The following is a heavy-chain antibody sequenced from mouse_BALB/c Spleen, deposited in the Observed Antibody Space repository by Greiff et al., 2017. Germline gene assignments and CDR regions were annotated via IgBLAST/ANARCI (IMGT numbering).Heavy chain of an antibody. J-gene: IGHJ3*01. Sequence: EVMLVESGGGLVKPGGSLKLSCAASGFTFSDYYMYWVRQTPEKRLEWVATISDGGSYTYYPDSVKGRFTISRDNAKNNLYLQMSSLKSEDTAMYYCARDGGYGRTFAYWGQGTLVTVSA. CDR3: ARDGGYGRTFAY. CDR2: ISDGGSYT. CDR1: GFTFSDYY. D-gene: IGHD1-1*01. V-gene: IGHV5-4*02.